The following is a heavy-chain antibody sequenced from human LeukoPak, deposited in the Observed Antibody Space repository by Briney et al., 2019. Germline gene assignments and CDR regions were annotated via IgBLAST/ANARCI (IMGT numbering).Heavy chain of an antibody. V-gene: IGHV4-39*07. CDR1: GGSISSSSYY. CDR2: IYYSGST. J-gene: IGHJ4*02. CDR3: ARVMTVGVPAAPTDY. D-gene: IGHD2-2*01. Sequence: PSETLSLTCTVSGGSISSSSYYWGWIRQPPGKGLEWIGSIYYSGSTYYNPSLKSRVTISVDTSKNQFSLKLSSVTAADTAVYYCARVMTVGVPAAPTDYWGQGTLVTVSS.